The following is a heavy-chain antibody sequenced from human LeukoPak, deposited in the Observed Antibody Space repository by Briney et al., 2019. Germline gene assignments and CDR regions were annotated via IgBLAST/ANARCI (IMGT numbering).Heavy chain of an antibody. CDR1: GYTFTSYG. CDR3: ARGSNEYYGSGSEDYYYYYYMDV. Sequence: ASVKVSCKASGYTFTSYGISWVRQAPGQGLEWMGGIIPIFGTANYAQKFQGRVTITADESTSTAYMELSSLRSEDTAVYYCARGSNEYYGSGSEDYYYYYYMDVWGKGTTVTISS. J-gene: IGHJ6*03. D-gene: IGHD3-10*01. V-gene: IGHV1-69*13. CDR2: IIPIFGTA.